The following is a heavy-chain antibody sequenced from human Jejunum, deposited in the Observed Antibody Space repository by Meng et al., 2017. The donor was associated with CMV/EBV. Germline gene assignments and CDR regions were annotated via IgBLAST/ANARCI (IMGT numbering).Heavy chain of an antibody. CDR1: GFTVSNSY. CDR2: IYGGGST. D-gene: IGHD5-18*01. V-gene: IGHV3-66*01. Sequence: EVDLVESGGGLVEPGGSLRLSCAASGFTVSNSYMSWVRQAPGKGLEWVSVIYGGGSTYYADSVKGRFTISRDSSKNTLYLQMNSLRAEDTAVYYCAREGTTLVTYDYWGQGTLVIVSS. CDR3: AREGTTLVTYDY. J-gene: IGHJ4*02.